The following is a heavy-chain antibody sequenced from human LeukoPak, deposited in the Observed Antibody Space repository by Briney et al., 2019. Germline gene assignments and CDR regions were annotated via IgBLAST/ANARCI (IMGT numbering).Heavy chain of an antibody. CDR3: ARKPGYCSGGSCYEDAFAI. CDR1: GFSLSTSGMC. Sequence: SGPALVKPTQTLTLTCTFSGFSLSTSGMCVSWIRQPPGKALEWLARIDWDDDKYYSTSLKTRLTISKDTSKNQVVLTMTNMDPVDTATYYCARKPGYCSGGSCYEDAFAIWGQGTMVTVSS. CDR2: IDWDDDK. V-gene: IGHV2-70*11. J-gene: IGHJ3*02. D-gene: IGHD2-15*01.